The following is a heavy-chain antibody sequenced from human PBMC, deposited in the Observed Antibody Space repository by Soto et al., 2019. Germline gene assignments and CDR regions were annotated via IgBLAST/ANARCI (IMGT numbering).Heavy chain of an antibody. J-gene: IGHJ4*02. CDR2: ISSSGIYI. V-gene: IGHV3-21*01. Sequence: GGSLRLSCAASGFTFSGHAMSWVRQAPGKGLEWVSSISSSGIYIYYADSAKGRFTISRDNAKDSLDLQMNSLRADDAAVYFCASGMYADVFDYWGQGTLVTVSS. CDR3: ASGMYADVFDY. D-gene: IGHD2-8*01. CDR1: GFTFSGHA.